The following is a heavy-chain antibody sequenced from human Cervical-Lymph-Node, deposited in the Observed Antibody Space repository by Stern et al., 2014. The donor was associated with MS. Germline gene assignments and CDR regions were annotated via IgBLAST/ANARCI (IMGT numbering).Heavy chain of an antibody. J-gene: IGHJ3*02. D-gene: IGHD4-17*01. CDR1: GGTFSSYA. V-gene: IGHV1-69*15. CDR3: ARATVSRGAFDI. CDR2: IVPIFGAP. Sequence: QVQLLQPGAEVKKPGSSVKVSCKASGGTFSSYAISWVRQAPGQGPEWMGSIVPIFGAPNYAHKYQVRLTITADESTSTAYMELSSLKSGDAAVYYCARATVSRGAFDIWGQGTMVTVSS.